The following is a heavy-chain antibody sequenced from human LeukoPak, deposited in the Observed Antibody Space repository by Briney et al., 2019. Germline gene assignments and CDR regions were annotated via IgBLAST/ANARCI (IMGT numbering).Heavy chain of an antibody. CDR1: GGSFSSSSYY. D-gene: IGHD3-22*01. J-gene: IGHJ4*02. Sequence: SETLSLTCTVSGGSFSSSSYYWGWLRQPPGKGLEWIGSIYYSGSTYYNPSLKSRVTISVDTSKNQFSLKLSSVTAADTAVYYRARHNYDSSGFLKYWGQGTLVTVSS. CDR3: ARHNYDSSGFLKY. V-gene: IGHV4-39*01. CDR2: IYYSGST.